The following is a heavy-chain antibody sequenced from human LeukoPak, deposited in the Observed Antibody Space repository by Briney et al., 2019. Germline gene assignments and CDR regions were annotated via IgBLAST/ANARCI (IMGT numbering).Heavy chain of an antibody. D-gene: IGHD4-11*01. J-gene: IGHJ3*02. CDR1: GGSISSYY. V-gene: IGHV4-4*07. CDR3: AGVDYMNAFDI. Sequence: PSETLSLTCAVSGGSISSYYWSWIRQPAGKGLEWIGRIYTSGSTNYNPSLKSRVTMSVDTSKNQFSLKLSSVTAADTAVYYCAGVDYMNAFDIWGQGTMVTVSS. CDR2: IYTSGST.